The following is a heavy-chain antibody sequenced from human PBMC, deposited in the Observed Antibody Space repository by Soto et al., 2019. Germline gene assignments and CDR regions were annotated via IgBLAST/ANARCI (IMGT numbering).Heavy chain of an antibody. CDR3: AHRLGGIGVAGTFDY. CDR2: IYWDDDK. V-gene: IGHV2-5*02. J-gene: IGHJ4*02. D-gene: IGHD6-19*01. CDR1: GFSLSTSGVG. Sequence: QITLKESGPTLVKPTQTLTLTCTFSGFSLSTSGVGVGWIRQPPGKALEWLALIYWDDDKRYSPSLKSRLTTPKATPKNQGVLTMTNMDPVDTATYYCAHRLGGIGVAGTFDYWGQGTLVTVSS.